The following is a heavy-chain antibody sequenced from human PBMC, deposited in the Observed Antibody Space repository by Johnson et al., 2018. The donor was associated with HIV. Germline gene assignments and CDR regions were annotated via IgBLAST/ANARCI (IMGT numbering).Heavy chain of an antibody. J-gene: IGHJ3*02. D-gene: IGHD2-2*02. CDR3: TTAGYTFSDAFDI. Sequence: VQLVESGGGLVKPGGSLRLSCAASGFSFSYAWMSWVRQAPGKGLEWVGRLNRKPAGGTTDYAAPVKGRFTISRDDSNNMLYLEMNSLKTEDTATYYCTTAGYTFSDAFDIWGHGLMVTVSS. V-gene: IGHV3-15*01. CDR2: LNRKPAGGTT. CDR1: GFSFSYAW.